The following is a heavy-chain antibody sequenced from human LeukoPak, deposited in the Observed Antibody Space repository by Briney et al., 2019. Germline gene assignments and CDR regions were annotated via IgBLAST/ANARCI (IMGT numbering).Heavy chain of an antibody. CDR1: GYSLTIGYY. CDR2: IYHSGST. D-gene: IGHD6-13*01. J-gene: IGHJ3*01. CDR3: ARGQSVAAGAG. Sequence: PSDTLSLTCTVSGYSLTIGYYLGWIRQSPGKGLEWIETIYHSGSTHYNPSLKSRVTITVDKAKNHLSPKLSAVTAADTAVYFCARGQSVAAGAGWGQGTMVTVSS. V-gene: IGHV4-38-2*02.